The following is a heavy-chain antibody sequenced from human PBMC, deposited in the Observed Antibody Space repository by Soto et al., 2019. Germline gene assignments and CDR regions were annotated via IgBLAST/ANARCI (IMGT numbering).Heavy chain of an antibody. V-gene: IGHV4-4*02. D-gene: IGHD6-19*01. Sequence: PSETLSLTCAVSGGSIGGGEWWSWARQPPGKGLEWIGEIHHSGSTGYNPSLKSRVTISVDKSKNQFSLKLSSVTAADTAVYYCTRNGGWNFDHWGQGTLVT. CDR3: TRNGGWNFDH. CDR1: GGSIGGGEW. J-gene: IGHJ4*02. CDR2: IHHSGST.